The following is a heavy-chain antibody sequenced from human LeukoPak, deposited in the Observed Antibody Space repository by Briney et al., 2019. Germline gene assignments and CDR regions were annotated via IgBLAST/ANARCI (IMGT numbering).Heavy chain of an antibody. V-gene: IGHV4-39*01. Sequence: LRLSCAASGFTFSSYAMHWVRQPPGKGLEWIGTIYYSGSTYYNPSLKSRVTISVDTSKNQFSLKLSSVTASDTAVYYCARRFTPSRNDAFDIWGQGTMVTVSS. J-gene: IGHJ3*02. CDR3: ARRFTPSRNDAFDI. D-gene: IGHD3-10*01. CDR1: GFTFSSYAMH. CDR2: IYYSGST.